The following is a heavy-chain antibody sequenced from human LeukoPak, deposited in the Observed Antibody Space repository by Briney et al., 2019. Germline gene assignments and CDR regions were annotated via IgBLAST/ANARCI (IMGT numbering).Heavy chain of an antibody. CDR1: GYTFTSYY. CDR2: INPSGGST. V-gene: IGHV1-46*01. D-gene: IGHD3-22*01. Sequence: GASVKVSCKASGYTFTSYYMHWVRQAPGQGLEWMGIINPSGGSTSYAQKLQGRVTMTRDTSTSTVYMGLSSLRSEDTAVYYCARVTRDSSGYYSIYYYYGMDVWGQGTTVTVSS. CDR3: ARVTRDSSGYYSIYYYYGMDV. J-gene: IGHJ6*02.